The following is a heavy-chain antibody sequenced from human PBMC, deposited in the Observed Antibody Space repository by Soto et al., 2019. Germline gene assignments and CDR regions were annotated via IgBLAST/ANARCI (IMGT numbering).Heavy chain of an antibody. CDR1: GYTFTSYG. Sequence: ASVKVSCKASGYTFTSYGISWVRQAPGQGLEWMGWISAYNGNTNYAQKLQGRVTMTTDTSTSTAYMELRSLRSDDTAVYYCARGFSGYSYGQPYDYWGQGTLVTVSS. V-gene: IGHV1-18*01. J-gene: IGHJ4*02. D-gene: IGHD5-18*01. CDR3: ARGFSGYSYGQPYDY. CDR2: ISAYNGNT.